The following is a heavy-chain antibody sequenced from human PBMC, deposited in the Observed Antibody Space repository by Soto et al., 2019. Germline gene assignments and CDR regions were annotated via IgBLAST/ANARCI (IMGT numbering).Heavy chain of an antibody. D-gene: IGHD2-2*01. Sequence: GGSLGLSCAAPGLTLSSYGMHWVRQAPGKGLVWVSRINSDGSSTSYADSVKGRFTISRDNAKNTLYLQMNSLRAEDTAVYYCARDYLVVPHRVIDYWGQGTLVTVSS. V-gene: IGHV3-74*01. CDR3: ARDYLVVPHRVIDY. J-gene: IGHJ4*02. CDR2: INSDGSST. CDR1: GLTLSSYG.